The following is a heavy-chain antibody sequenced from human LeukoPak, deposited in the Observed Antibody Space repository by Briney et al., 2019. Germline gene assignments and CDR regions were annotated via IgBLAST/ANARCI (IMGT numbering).Heavy chain of an antibody. Sequence: GGSLRLSCSASGFTFSSYAMHWVRQAPGKGLEYVSAISSNGGSTYYADSVKGRFTISRDNSKNTLYLQMSSLRAEDTAVYYCVKRPAAAGTYYYYGMDVWGQGTTVTVSS. CDR2: ISSNGGST. CDR1: GFTFSSYA. D-gene: IGHD6-13*01. CDR3: VKRPAAAGTYYYYGMDV. V-gene: IGHV3-64D*06. J-gene: IGHJ6*02.